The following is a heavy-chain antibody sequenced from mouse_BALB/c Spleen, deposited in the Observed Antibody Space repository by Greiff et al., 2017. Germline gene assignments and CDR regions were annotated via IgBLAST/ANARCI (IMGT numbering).Heavy chain of an antibody. Sequence: EVKLVESGGGLVQPGGSLNLSCAASGFDFSRYWMSWARQAPGKGQEWIGEINPGSSTINYTPSLKDKFIISRDNAKNTLYLQMSKVRSEDTALYYCARLSLLGAMDYWGQGTSVTVSS. CDR3: ARLSLLGAMDY. D-gene: IGHD1-2*01. J-gene: IGHJ4*01. CDR1: GFDFSRYW. CDR2: INPGSSTI. V-gene: IGHV4-2*02.